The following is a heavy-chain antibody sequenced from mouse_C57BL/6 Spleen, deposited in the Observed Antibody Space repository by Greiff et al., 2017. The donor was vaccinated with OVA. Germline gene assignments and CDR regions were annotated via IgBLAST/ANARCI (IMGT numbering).Heavy chain of an antibody. V-gene: IGHV10-1*01. Sequence: EVKLLESGGGLVQPKGSLKLSCAASGFSFNTYAMNWVRQAPGKGLEWVARIRSKSNNYATYYADSVKDRFTISRDDSESMLYLQMNNLKTEDTAMYYCVREGTYYDYEGDYFDYWGQGTTLTVSS. CDR2: IRSKSNNYAT. CDR3: VREGTYYDYEGDYFDY. CDR1: GFSFNTYA. J-gene: IGHJ2*01. D-gene: IGHD2-4*01.